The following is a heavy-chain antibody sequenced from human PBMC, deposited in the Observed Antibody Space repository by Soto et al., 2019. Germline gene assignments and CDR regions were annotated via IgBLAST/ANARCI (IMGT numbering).Heavy chain of an antibody. CDR2: IKQDGSEK. J-gene: IGHJ5*02. CDR1: GFTFSSYW. V-gene: IGHV3-7*01. CDR3: ARDDYTLARFDP. Sequence: VQLVESGGGLVQPGGSLRLSCAASGFTFSSYWMSWVRQAPGKGLEWVANIKQDGSEKYFVDSVRGRFTISRDNAKNSLYLQMNSLRAEDTAMYYCARDDYTLARFDPWGQGTLVTVSS. D-gene: IGHD2-2*02.